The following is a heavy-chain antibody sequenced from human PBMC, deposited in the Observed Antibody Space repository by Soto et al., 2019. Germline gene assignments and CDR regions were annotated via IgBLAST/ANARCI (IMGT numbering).Heavy chain of an antibody. CDR1: GYTFTSYA. V-gene: IGHV1-3*01. D-gene: IGHD6-19*01. Sequence: QVPLVQSGAEVKKPGASVKVSCKASGYTFTSYAMHWVRQAPGQRLEWMGWINAGNGNTKYSQKFQGRVTITRDTSASTAYMELSSLRSEDTAVYYCAREASRGDYYYYGMDVWGQGTTVTGSS. J-gene: IGHJ6*02. CDR2: INAGNGNT. CDR3: AREASRGDYYYYGMDV.